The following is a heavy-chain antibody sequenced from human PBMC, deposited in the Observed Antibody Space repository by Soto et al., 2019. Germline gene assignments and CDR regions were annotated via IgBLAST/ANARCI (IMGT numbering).Heavy chain of an antibody. D-gene: IGHD3-16*01. CDR2: INPSGGGT. CDR1: GYTFTSYY. V-gene: IGHV1-46*03. J-gene: IGHJ4*02. Sequence: QVQLVQSGAEVKKPGASIKVSCKASGYTFTSYYLHWVRQAPGQGLELMGIINPSGGGTSYAQKFQSTVPMTIDSSTSTVYMELSSLISDVTAVYYCTRDRGTSMITKLFDYWGQGTLVTVSS. CDR3: TRDRGTSMITKLFDY.